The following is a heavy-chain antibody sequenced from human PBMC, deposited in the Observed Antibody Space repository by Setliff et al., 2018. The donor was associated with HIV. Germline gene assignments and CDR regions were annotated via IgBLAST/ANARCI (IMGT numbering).Heavy chain of an antibody. J-gene: IGHJ4*02. Sequence: PGESLKISCKGSGYSFTSYWIGWVRQMPGKGLEWMGIIYPGDSDTRYSPSFQGQVTISADKSISTAYLQWRSLKASDTAMYYCARHLPDYQLLSPTFDHWGQGTPVTVSS. CDR3: ARHLPDYQLLSPTFDH. V-gene: IGHV5-51*01. D-gene: IGHD2-2*01. CDR1: GYSFTSYW. CDR2: IYPGDSDT.